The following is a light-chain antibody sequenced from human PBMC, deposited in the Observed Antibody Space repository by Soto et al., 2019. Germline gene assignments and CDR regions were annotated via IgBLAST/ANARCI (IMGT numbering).Light chain of an antibody. CDR1: QSISTW. CDR3: QQYNTYPLT. J-gene: IGKJ4*01. CDR2: KAS. V-gene: IGKV1-5*03. Sequence: DIPMTQSPSTLSASVGDRVTITCRASQSISTWLAWYQQKPGKAPKLLIYKASSLEGGVPSRFSGSGSGTEFNITISSLQPDDFATYYGQQYNTYPLTFGGGTTVEIK.